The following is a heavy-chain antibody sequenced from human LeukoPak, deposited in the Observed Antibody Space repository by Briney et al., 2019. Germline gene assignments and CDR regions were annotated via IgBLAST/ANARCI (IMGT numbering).Heavy chain of an antibody. CDR1: GFTFSNYH. CDR2: ISSSSSTI. V-gene: IGHV3-48*02. Sequence: GGSLTLSCAASGFTFSNYHMNWVRQAPGKGLEWVSYISSSSSTIYYADSVKRRFTISRDNAKNSLSLQINSLRDEDTAVYYCARDAPPNYDSSGYWFDDWGQGTLVTVSS. D-gene: IGHD3-22*01. CDR3: ARDAPPNYDSSGYWFDD. J-gene: IGHJ4*02.